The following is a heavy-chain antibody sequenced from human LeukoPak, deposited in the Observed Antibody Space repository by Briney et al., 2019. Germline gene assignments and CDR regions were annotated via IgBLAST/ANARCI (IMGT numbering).Heavy chain of an antibody. Sequence: ASVKVSCKASGYTFNNYDINWVRQATGQGLEWMGWMNPNIGTTDYAQKLQGRFTITMDTSISTTHMELSGLTSEDTAVYYCARSRVGNGDYLFEDVWGQGTLVTVSS. CDR1: GYTFNNYD. CDR2: MNPNIGTT. CDR3: ARSRVGNGDYLFEDV. J-gene: IGHJ4*02. V-gene: IGHV1-8*03. D-gene: IGHD4-17*01.